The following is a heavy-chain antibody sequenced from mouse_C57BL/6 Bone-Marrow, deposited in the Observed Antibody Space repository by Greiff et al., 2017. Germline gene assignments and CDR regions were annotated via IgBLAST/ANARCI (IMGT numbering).Heavy chain of an antibody. Sequence: EGSGPGLVKPSQSLSLTCSVTGYSITSGYYWNWIRQFPGNKLEWMGYISYDGSNNYNPSLKNRISITRDTSKNQFFLKLNSVTTEDTATYYCARDLFWGQGTLVTVSA. CDR1: GYSITSGYY. V-gene: IGHV3-6*01. J-gene: IGHJ3*01. CDR2: ISYDGSN. CDR3: ARDLF.